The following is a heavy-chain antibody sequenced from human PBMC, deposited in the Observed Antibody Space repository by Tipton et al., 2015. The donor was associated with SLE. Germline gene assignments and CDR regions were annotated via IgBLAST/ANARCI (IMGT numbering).Heavy chain of an antibody. CDR2: IYYSGST. Sequence: TLSLTCTVSGGSISSSSYYWSWIRQPPGKGLEWIGYIYYSGSTNYNPSLKSRVTISVDTSKNQFSLKLSSVTAADTAVYYCASSRSLREHRVRGAFDIWGQGTMVTVSS. CDR1: GGSISSSSYY. V-gene: IGHV4-61*01. J-gene: IGHJ3*02. D-gene: IGHD3-10*01. CDR3: ASSRSLREHRVRGAFDI.